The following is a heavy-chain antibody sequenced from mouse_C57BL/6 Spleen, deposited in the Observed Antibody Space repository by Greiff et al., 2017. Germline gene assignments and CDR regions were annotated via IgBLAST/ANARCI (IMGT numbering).Heavy chain of an antibody. CDR1: GFPITSGYY. CDR3: AGDSAGDWYFGV. J-gene: IGHJ1*03. Sequence: VKLQESGPGLVKPSQSLFLTCSISGFPITSGYYWIWNRLSPGKPLEWMGYIPHSGEPFYNPSLQSPLSITRETSQNQFFLQLNSVTTEDTAMYYWAGDSAGDWYFGVWGTGTTVTVSS. V-gene: IGHV12-3*01. D-gene: IGHD4-1*01. CDR2: IPHSGEP.